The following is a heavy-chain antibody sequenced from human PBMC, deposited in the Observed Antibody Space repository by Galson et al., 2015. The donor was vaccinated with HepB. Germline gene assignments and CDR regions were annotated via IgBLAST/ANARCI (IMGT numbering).Heavy chain of an antibody. D-gene: IGHD6-13*01. CDR2: ISSNGGST. V-gene: IGHV3-64D*06. Sequence: SLRLSCAASGFTFSSYAMHWVRQAPGKGLEYVSAISSNGGSTYYADSVKSRFTISRDNSKNTLYLQMSSLRAEDTAVYYCVKDPRIAAAKPYYYYGMDVWGQGTTVTVSS. J-gene: IGHJ6*02. CDR1: GFTFSSYA. CDR3: VKDPRIAAAKPYYYYGMDV.